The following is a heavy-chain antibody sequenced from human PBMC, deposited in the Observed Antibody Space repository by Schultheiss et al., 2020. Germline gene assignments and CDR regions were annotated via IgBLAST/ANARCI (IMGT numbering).Heavy chain of an antibody. V-gene: IGHV4-31*03. CDR2: IYYSGST. CDR1: GGSISSGGYY. J-gene: IGHJ5*02. D-gene: IGHD3-10*01. CDR3: ARVYLRGVNWFDP. Sequence: SETLSLTCTVSGGSISSGGYYWSWIRQHPGKGLEWIGYIYYSGSTYYNPSLKSRVTISVDTSKNQFSLRLSSVTAADTAVYFCARVYLRGVNWFDPWGQGTLVTVSS.